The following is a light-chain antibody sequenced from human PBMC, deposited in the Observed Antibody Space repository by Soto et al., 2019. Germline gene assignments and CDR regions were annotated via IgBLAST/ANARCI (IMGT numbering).Light chain of an antibody. CDR3: KQYNNWPRT. J-gene: IGKJ1*01. CDR2: GAS. Sequence: EIVLTQSPGIMYLSPGERATLSCRASQAVGRSYLAWYQQKPGQAPRLLIYGASTRATGIQARFSGSGSGTEFTLTIRSLQSEDFAVYYCKQYNNWPRTFGQGTKVDIK. V-gene: IGKV3-15*01. CDR1: QAVGRSY.